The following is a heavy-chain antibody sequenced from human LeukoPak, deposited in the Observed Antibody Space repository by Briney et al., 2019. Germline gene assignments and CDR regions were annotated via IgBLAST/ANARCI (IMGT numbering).Heavy chain of an antibody. CDR3: AKDMFPNLYCSGGSCPMGKDY. J-gene: IGHJ4*02. D-gene: IGHD2-15*01. CDR2: ISWNSGGI. CDR1: GFTFDDYA. Sequence: PGGSLRLSCAASGFTFDDYAMHWVRQAPGKGLEWVSGISWNSGGIGYADSVKGRFTISRDNAKNSLYLQMNSLRAEDTALYYCAKDMFPNLYCSGGSCPMGKDYWGQGTLVTVSS. V-gene: IGHV3-9*01.